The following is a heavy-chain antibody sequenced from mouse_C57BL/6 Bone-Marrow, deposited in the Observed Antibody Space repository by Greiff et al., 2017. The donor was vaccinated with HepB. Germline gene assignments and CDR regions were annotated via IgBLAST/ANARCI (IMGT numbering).Heavy chain of an antibody. J-gene: IGHJ1*03. CDR3: ARGGPTIVTTWYFDV. D-gene: IGHD2-5*01. Sequence: DVKLVESGGGLVKPGGSLKLSCAASGFTFSSYAMSWVRQTPEKRLEWVATISDGGRYTYYPDNVKGRFTISRDNAKNNLYLQMSHLKSEDTAMYYCARGGPTIVTTWYFDVWGTGTTVTVSS. CDR2: ISDGGRYT. CDR1: GFTFSSYA. V-gene: IGHV5-4*03.